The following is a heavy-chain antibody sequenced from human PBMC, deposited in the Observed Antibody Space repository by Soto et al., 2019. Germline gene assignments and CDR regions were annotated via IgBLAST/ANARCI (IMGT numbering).Heavy chain of an antibody. CDR1: GFSLSTSGVG. J-gene: IGHJ4*02. Sequence: QITLKESGPTLVKPTQTLARTCTFSGFSLSTSGVGVGWIRQPPGKALEWLALIYWDDDKRYSPSLKSRLTTPKDTSKNQVVLTMTNMDPVDTATYYCAHVYCGYDNFDYWGQGTLVTVSS. CDR2: IYWDDDK. V-gene: IGHV2-5*02. CDR3: AHVYCGYDNFDY. D-gene: IGHD5-12*01.